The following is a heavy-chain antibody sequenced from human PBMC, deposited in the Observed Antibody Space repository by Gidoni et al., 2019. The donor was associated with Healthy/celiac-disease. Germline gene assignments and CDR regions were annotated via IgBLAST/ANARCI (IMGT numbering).Heavy chain of an antibody. CDR2: IYYSGST. J-gene: IGHJ3*02. D-gene: IGHD3-10*01. Sequence: VQLQESGPGLVKPSETLSLTCTVSGGSISSYYWSWIRQPPGKGLEWIGYIYYSGSTNYNPALKSRVTISVDTSKNQFSLKLSSVTAADTAVYYCARDLLWFGESPGHDAFDIWGQGTMVTVSS. V-gene: IGHV4-59*01. CDR1: GGSISSYY. CDR3: ARDLLWFGESPGHDAFDI.